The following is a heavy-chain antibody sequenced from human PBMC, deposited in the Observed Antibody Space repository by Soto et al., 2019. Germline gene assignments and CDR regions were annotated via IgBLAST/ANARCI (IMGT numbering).Heavy chain of an antibody. D-gene: IGHD1-26*01. J-gene: IGHJ5*02. CDR3: ARHSSPYSYSDWFDP. CDR2: ISYSETT. CDR1: GGSVSSPGFH. Sequence: QLQLHESGPRLVKPSETLSLTCTVSGGSVSSPGFHWGWIRQPPGKGLQWVGTISYSETTYSNPSLKRRVTISVDTSKNQFSLKLSSVTAADTAVYYCARHSSPYSYSDWFDPWGQLTLVTVSS. V-gene: IGHV4-39*01.